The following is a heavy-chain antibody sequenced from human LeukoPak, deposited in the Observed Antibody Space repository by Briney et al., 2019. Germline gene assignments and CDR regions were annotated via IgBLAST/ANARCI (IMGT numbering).Heavy chain of an antibody. CDR1: GFSFSNSA. J-gene: IGHJ3*01. V-gene: IGHV3-23*01. Sequence: PGGSLRLSCAASGFSFSNSAMTWVRQAPGKGLEWVSAISDDSAYTYYGDSVKGRFTISRDNSKNTLYLQMNRLRAEDTALYYCAKNYYDTTGYSNWGQGTMVTVSS. CDR2: ISDDSAYT. D-gene: IGHD3-22*01. CDR3: AKNYYDTTGYSN.